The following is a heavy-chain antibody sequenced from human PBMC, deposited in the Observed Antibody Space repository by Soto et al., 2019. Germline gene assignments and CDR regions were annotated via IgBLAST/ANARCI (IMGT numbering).Heavy chain of an antibody. CDR2: IYYSGST. CDR3: AKETRDYLYYYYYMDV. D-gene: IGHD4-17*01. J-gene: IGHJ6*03. V-gene: IGHV4-59*01. Sequence: SETLSLTCTVSGGSISSYYWSWIRQPPGKGLEWIGYIYYSGSTNYNPSLKSRVTISVDTSKNQFSLKLSSVTAADTAVYYCAKETRDYLYYYYYMDVWGKGTTVTVSS. CDR1: GGSISSYY.